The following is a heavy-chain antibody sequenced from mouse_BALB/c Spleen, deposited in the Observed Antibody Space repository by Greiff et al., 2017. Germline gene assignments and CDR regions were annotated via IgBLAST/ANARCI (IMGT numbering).Heavy chain of an antibody. CDR1: GYTFTSYT. CDR2: INPSSGYT. V-gene: IGHV1-4*01. Sequence: VQLQQSGAELVRPGASVKMSCKASGYTFTSYTMHWVKQRPGQGLEWIGYINPSSGYTNYNQKFKDKATLTADKSSSTAYMQLSSLTSEDSAVYYCARTLYGNYWYFDVWGAGTTVTVSS. CDR3: ARTLYGNYWYFDV. J-gene: IGHJ1*01. D-gene: IGHD2-10*02.